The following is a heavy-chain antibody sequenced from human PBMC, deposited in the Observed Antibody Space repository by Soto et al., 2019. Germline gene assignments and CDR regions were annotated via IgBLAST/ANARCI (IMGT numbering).Heavy chain of an antibody. D-gene: IGHD3-22*01. J-gene: IGHJ4*02. CDR3: GTTDYDSRGTDY. Sequence: SETLSLTCTVSGGSISSGDYYWSWIRQPPGKGLEWIGYIYYSGTTYYNPSLKSRVTISVDTSKNQFSLKLRSVTAADTAVYYCGTTDYDSRGTDYWGQGTLVTVS. CDR2: IYYSGTT. V-gene: IGHV4-30-4*01. CDR1: GGSISSGDYY.